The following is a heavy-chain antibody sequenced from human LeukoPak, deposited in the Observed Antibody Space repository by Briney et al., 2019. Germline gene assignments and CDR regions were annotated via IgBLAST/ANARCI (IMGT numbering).Heavy chain of an antibody. J-gene: IGHJ4*02. Sequence: GGSLRLSCAASGFTFSNYGMSWVRQAPGKGLEWVAVISYDGSNKYYADSVKGRFTISRDNSKNTLYLQMNSLRAEDTAVYYCAKDGTVTTGGMGYWGQGTLVTVSS. V-gene: IGHV3-30*18. CDR2: ISYDGSNK. D-gene: IGHD4-17*01. CDR1: GFTFSNYG. CDR3: AKDGTVTTGGMGY.